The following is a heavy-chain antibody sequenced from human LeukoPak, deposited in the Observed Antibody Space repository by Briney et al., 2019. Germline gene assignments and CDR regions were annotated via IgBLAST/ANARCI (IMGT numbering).Heavy chain of an antibody. D-gene: IGHD3-22*01. CDR3: ARDYYDSSAYYSASAD. CDR1: GFTFRSYS. Sequence: GGSLRLTCAASGFTFRSYSMTWVRQAPGKGLEWVSSISSSSSYLRYADSVKGRFIISRDNAKNSLYLQMNSLRAEDAAVYYCARDYYDSSAYYSASADWGQGTLVTVSS. J-gene: IGHJ4*02. CDR2: ISSSSSYL. V-gene: IGHV3-21*01.